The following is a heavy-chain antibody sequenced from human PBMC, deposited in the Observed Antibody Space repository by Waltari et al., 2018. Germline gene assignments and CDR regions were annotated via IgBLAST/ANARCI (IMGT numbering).Heavy chain of an antibody. J-gene: IGHJ6*03. CDR1: GYTFTSYD. CDR2: MNPNSGNT. CDR3: ARFWDPLIHPRKSKYVWGSYRTYYMDV. D-gene: IGHD3-16*02. Sequence: QVQLVQSGAEVKKPGASVKVSCKASGYTFTSYDINWVRQATGQGLEWMGWMNPNSGNTGYAQKFQGRVTMTRNTSISTAYMELSSLRSEDTAVYYCARFWDPLIHPRKSKYVWGSYRTYYMDVWGKGTTVTVSS. V-gene: IGHV1-8*01.